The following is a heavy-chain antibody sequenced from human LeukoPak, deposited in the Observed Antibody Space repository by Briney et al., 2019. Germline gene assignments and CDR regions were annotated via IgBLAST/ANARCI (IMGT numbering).Heavy chain of an antibody. V-gene: IGHV4-38-2*01. J-gene: IGHJ4*02. Sequence: SETLSLTCAVSGYSISSGYYWGWIRQPPGKGLEWIGSIYHSGSTYYNPSLKSRVTISVDTSKNQFFLKLSSVTAADTAVYYCARELGYCSGGSCYQFDYWGQGVLVTVSS. CDR3: ARELGYCSGGSCYQFDY. D-gene: IGHD2-15*01. CDR2: IYHSGST. CDR1: GYSISSGYY.